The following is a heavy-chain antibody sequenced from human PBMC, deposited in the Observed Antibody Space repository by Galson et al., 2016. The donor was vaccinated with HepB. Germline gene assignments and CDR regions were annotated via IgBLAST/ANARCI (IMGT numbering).Heavy chain of an antibody. J-gene: IGHJ4*02. Sequence: QSGAEVKRPGESLTTSCKGSGYSFTTYWIGWVRQMPGKGLEWMGMIYPGDSDTRYSPSFQGQVTISADQSINTAYQQWSSLKASDTAMYYCARTVSIAAAGGADYWGQGTLVTVSS. CDR1: GYSFTTYW. CDR3: ARTVSIAAAGGADY. V-gene: IGHV5-51*01. CDR2: IYPGDSDT. D-gene: IGHD6-13*01.